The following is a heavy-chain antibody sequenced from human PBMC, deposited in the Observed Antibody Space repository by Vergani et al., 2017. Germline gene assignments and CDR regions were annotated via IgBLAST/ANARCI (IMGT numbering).Heavy chain of an antibody. CDR3: AKYLRDSTDGLPDA. J-gene: IGHJ5*02. CDR2: IGKDGINT. CDR1: GFTFSNFG. D-gene: IGHD2-21*02. V-gene: IGHV3-30*02. Sequence: QVQLVESAGGVVQPGGSLRLSCAASGFTFSNFGMHWLRQAPGKGLEWLAYIGKDGINTRYSDAVKGRFTVSSDNSKDILYLQMDSLRSEDTALNYCAKYLRDSTDGLPDAWGPGTLVIVSS.